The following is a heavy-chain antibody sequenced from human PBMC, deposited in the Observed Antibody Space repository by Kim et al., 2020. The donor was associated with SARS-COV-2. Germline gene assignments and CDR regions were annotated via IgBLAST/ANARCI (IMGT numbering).Heavy chain of an antibody. CDR3: ARDPRWLQLVHYYGMDV. J-gene: IGHJ6*02. D-gene: IGHD5-12*01. CDR1: GYTFTGYY. Sequence: ASVKVSCKASGYTFTGYYMHWVRQAPGQGLEWMGWINPNSGGTNYAQKFQGRVTMTRDTSISTAYMELSRLRSDDTAVYYCARDPRWLQLVHYYGMDVWGQGTTVTVSS. CDR2: INPNSGGT. V-gene: IGHV1-2*02.